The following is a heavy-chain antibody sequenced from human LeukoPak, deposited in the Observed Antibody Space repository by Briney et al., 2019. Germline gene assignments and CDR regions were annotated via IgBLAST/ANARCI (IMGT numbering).Heavy chain of an antibody. CDR1: GGSFSDYY. J-gene: IGHJ5*02. CDR2: INHSGST. Sequence: PSETLSLTCAVYGGSFSDYYSSWNWIRQPPGKGLEWIGEINHSGSTNYNPSLKSRVTISVDTSKNQFSLKLSSVTAADTAVYYCAESYSLGWLDPWGQGTLVTVSS. D-gene: IGHD1-26*01. CDR3: AESYSLGWLDP. V-gene: IGHV4-34*01.